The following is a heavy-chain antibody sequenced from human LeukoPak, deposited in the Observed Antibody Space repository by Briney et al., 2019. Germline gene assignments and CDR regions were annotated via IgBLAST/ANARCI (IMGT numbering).Heavy chain of an antibody. CDR3: ASVRGGY. Sequence: PGGSLRLSCAASGFTFIMHSINWVRQAPGKGLEWVSYTTPSGTTYYADSVKGRFSVSRDNGESSVYLLMNNLRAEDTAVYHCASVRGGYWGQGTLVAVSS. D-gene: IGHD3-16*01. V-gene: IGHV3-69-1*01. CDR2: TTPSGTT. CDR1: GFTFIMHS. J-gene: IGHJ4*02.